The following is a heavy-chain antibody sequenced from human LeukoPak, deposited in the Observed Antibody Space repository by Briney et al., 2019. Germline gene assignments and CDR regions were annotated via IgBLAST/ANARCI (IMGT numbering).Heavy chain of an antibody. J-gene: IGHJ4*02. Sequence: PGGSLRLSCAASGFTFSSYSMNWVRQAPGKGLKWVSAIIGSGLTTYYADSVKGRFTISRDNSKNTLHLQMNSLRAEDTAVYYCAKDLSPGPDWGQGTLVTVSS. V-gene: IGHV3-23*01. CDR1: GFTFSSYS. CDR3: AKDLSPGPD. CDR2: IIGSGLTT.